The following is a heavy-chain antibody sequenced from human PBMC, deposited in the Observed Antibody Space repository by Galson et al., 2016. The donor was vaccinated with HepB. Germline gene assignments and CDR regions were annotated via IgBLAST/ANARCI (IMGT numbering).Heavy chain of an antibody. Sequence: SLRLSCAASGFTFSSYGMHWVRQAPGKGLEWVAVIWYDGSNKYYADSVKGRFTISRDNSKNTLYLQMNSLRAEDTAVYYCARDGGVKVGGDYWGQGTLVTVSS. CDR3: ARDGGVKVGGDY. D-gene: IGHD3-16*01. V-gene: IGHV3-33*01. CDR1: GFTFSSYG. J-gene: IGHJ4*02. CDR2: IWYDGSNK.